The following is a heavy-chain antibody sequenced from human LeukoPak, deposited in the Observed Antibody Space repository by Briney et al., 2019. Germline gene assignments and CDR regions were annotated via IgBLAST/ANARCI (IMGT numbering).Heavy chain of an antibody. Sequence: SQTLSLTCTVSGGSISSGGYYWSWSRQPPGKGLEWIGYIYHSGSTYYNPSLKSRVTISVDRSKNQFSLKLSSVTPADTAVYYCASAPNDAFDIWGQGTMVTVSS. CDR3: ASAPNDAFDI. J-gene: IGHJ3*02. CDR1: GGSISSGGYY. CDR2: IYHSGST. V-gene: IGHV4-30-2*01.